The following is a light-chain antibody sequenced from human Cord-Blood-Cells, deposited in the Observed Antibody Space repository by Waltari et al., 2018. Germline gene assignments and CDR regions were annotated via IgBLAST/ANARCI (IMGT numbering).Light chain of an antibody. Sequence: QSVLTQPPSASGPPGQRVTISRSGSRSNIGRTPATWYQQLPGTAPKLLIYSNNQRPSGVPDRFSGSKSGTSASLAISGLQSEDEADYYCAAWDDSLNGPVFGGGTKLTVL. V-gene: IGLV1-44*01. J-gene: IGLJ3*02. CDR3: AAWDDSLNGPV. CDR2: SNN. CDR1: RSNIGRTP.